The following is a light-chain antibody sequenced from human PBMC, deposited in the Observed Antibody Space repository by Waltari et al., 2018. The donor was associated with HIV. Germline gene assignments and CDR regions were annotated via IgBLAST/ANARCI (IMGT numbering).Light chain of an antibody. J-gene: IGKJ2*01. V-gene: IGKV2-30*01. CDR3: MQGTHWPRT. Sequence: TYLNWFHQRPGQSPRRLRYKVSKRDSGVPDRISGRGSDNTVTLKISSVEAEDVGVFWCMQGTHWPRTCGEGTKLEI. CDR1: TY. CDR2: KVS.